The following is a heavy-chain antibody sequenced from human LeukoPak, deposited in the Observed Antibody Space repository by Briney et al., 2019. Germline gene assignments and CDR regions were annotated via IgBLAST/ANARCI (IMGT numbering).Heavy chain of an antibody. CDR2: IYYTGST. D-gene: IGHD3-16*01. CDR3: TRGSRGGYTWFDP. V-gene: IGHV4-59*01. Sequence: TSETLSLTCTVSGGSIRSYYWSWIRQPPGKGLEWIGCIYYTGSTNYNPSLQSRVTISVDTSKNQFSLRLNSVTAADTAVYYCTRGSRGGYTWFDPWGQGTLVIVSS. CDR1: GGSIRSYY. J-gene: IGHJ5*02.